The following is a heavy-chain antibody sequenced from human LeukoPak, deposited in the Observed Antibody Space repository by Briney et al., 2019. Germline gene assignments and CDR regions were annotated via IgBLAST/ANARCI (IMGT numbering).Heavy chain of an antibody. CDR1: GGSISSYY. J-gene: IGHJ4*02. D-gene: IGHD3-10*01. CDR3: ARAARDGMVRGVKRFDY. CDR2: IYYSGST. V-gene: IGHV4-59*01. Sequence: SETLSLTCTVSGGSISSYYWSWIRQPPGKGLEWIGYIYYSGSTNYNPSLKSRVTISVDTSKNQFSLKLSSVTAADTAVYYCARAARDGMVRGVKRFDYWGQGTLVTVSS.